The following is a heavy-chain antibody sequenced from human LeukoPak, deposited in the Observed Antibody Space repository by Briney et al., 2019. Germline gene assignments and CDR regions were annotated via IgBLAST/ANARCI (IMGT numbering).Heavy chain of an antibody. J-gene: IGHJ6*02. V-gene: IGHV1-69*13. Sequence: ASVKVSCKASGGTFSSYATSWVRQAPGQGLEWMGGIIPIFGTANYAQKFQGRVTITADESTSTAYMELSSLRSEDTAVYYCASEDYCTNGVCYTINYYYGMDVWGQGTTVTVSS. D-gene: IGHD2-8*01. CDR2: IIPIFGTA. CDR3: ASEDYCTNGVCYTINYYYGMDV. CDR1: GGTFSSYA.